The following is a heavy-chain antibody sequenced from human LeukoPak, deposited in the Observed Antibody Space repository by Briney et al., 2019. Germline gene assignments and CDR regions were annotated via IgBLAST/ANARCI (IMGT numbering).Heavy chain of an antibody. Sequence: ASVKVSCKASGYTFTSYAMHWVRQAPGQRLEWMGWINAGNGNTKYSQKFQGRVTITRDTSASTAYMELSSLRSEDTAVYYCARGIAAAMMTYYYYGMDVWGQGTTVTVSS. CDR1: GYTFTSYA. V-gene: IGHV1-3*01. CDR3: ARGIAAAMMTYYYYGMDV. CDR2: INAGNGNT. J-gene: IGHJ6*02. D-gene: IGHD6-13*01.